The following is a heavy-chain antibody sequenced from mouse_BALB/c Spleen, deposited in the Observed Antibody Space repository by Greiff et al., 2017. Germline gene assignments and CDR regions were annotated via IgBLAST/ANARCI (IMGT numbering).Heavy chain of an antibody. CDR3: ARTTGDY. V-gene: IGHV7-3*02. J-gene: IGHJ2*01. Sequence: EVKLMESGGGLVQPGGFLRLSCATSGFTFTDYYMSWVRQPPGKALEWVGFIRNKANGYTTEYSASVKGRFTISRDNSQSILYLQMNTLRAEDSATYYCARTTGDYWGQGTTLTVSS. CDR1: GFTFTDYY. CDR2: IRNKANGYTT. D-gene: IGHD2-12*01.